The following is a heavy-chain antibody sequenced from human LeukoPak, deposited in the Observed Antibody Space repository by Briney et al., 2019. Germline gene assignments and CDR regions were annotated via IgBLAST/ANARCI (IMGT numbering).Heavy chain of an antibody. Sequence: GGPLRLSCAASGFIVSSNYMSWVRQAPGKGLEWVSIIYSGGSTYYADSVKGRFTISRDNSKNTLYLQMNSLRAEDTAVYYCAKYSGSYLFDYWGQGTLVTVSS. CDR2: IYSGGST. CDR3: AKYSGSYLFDY. V-gene: IGHV3-53*01. D-gene: IGHD1-26*01. CDR1: GFIVSSNY. J-gene: IGHJ4*02.